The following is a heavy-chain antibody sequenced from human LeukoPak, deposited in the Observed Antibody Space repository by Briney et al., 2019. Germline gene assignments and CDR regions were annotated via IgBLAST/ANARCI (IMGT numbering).Heavy chain of an antibody. CDR1: GFTFSSYW. D-gene: IGHD4-23*01. V-gene: IGHV3-7*01. J-gene: IGHJ4*02. CDR2: IKQDAREI. Sequence: GGSLRLSCAASGFTFSSYWMNWVRQAPGKGLEWVANIKQDAREIYYVDSVKGRFTISRDNAQNSLYLQMNSLRAEDTAVYYCARGRPHGNDYWGQGTLVTVSS. CDR3: ARGRPHGNDY.